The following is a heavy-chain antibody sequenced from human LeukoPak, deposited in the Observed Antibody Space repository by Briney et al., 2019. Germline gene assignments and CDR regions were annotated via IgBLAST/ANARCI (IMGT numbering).Heavy chain of an antibody. CDR1: GFTVSSNF. CDR3: ARDGYGNNYMDV. CDR2: IYSGGTT. V-gene: IGHV3-53*01. D-gene: IGHD1/OR15-1a*01. Sequence: GGSLRLSCAASGFTVSSNFMSWVRQAPGKGLEWVSVIYSGGTTYYADSVKGRFTISRDNSRNTLYLRMNSLRAEDTAVYYCARDGYGNNYMDVWGKGTTVTVSS. J-gene: IGHJ6*03.